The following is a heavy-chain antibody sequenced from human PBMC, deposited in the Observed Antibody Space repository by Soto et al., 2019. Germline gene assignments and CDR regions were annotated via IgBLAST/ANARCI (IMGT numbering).Heavy chain of an antibody. D-gene: IGHD5-18*01. CDR1: GLTFSDHY. V-gene: IGHV3-72*01. CDR2: TRRTAYSYTT. Sequence: EVQLVEAGGGLVQPGESLRLSCAASGLTFSDHYIDWVREAPGKGLELVGRTRRTAYSYTTEYVASVEGRFTISRDDSKNSFYLQMNSQKTEDTAVYYCARDLSGRYGYDYWGQGTLVTVSS. J-gene: IGHJ4*02. CDR3: ARDLSGRYGYDY.